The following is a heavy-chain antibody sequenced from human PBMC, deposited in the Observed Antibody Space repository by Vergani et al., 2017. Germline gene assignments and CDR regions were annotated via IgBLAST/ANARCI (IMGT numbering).Heavy chain of an antibody. V-gene: IGHV3-21*02. Sequence: EVQLVESGGGLIHPGGSLRLSCEGSGFSFSGYWVHWVRQSPEKGLVWVSSISGNNDDVYYADSVKGRFTISRDNAKNSLYLDMSSLRAEDTAVYYCVRDVRVSRTWGQGTLVAVSS. CDR2: ISGNNDDV. CDR1: GFSFSGYW. CDR3: VRDVRVSRT. J-gene: IGHJ3*01.